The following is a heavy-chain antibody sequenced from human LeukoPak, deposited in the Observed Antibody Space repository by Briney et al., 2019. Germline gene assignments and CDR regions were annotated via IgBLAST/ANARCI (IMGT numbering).Heavy chain of an antibody. Sequence: PSETLSLTCTVSGGSISSGGYYWSWIRQHPGKGLEWIGYIYYSGSTYYNPSLKSRVTISVDTSKNQFSLKLSSVTAADTAVYYCARQAVAGRGFDYWGQGTLVTVSS. V-gene: IGHV4-39*01. CDR3: ARQAVAGRGFDY. CDR2: IYYSGST. CDR1: GGSISSGGYY. J-gene: IGHJ4*02. D-gene: IGHD6-19*01.